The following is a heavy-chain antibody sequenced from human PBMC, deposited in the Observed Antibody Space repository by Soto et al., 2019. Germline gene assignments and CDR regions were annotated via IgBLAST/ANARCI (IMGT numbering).Heavy chain of an antibody. J-gene: IGHJ6*02. D-gene: IGHD6-13*01. CDR1: GFTFSSYA. Sequence: SLRLSCAASGFTFSSYAMSWVRQAPGKGLEWVSAISGSGGSTYYADSVKGRFTISRDNSKNTLYLQMNSLRAEDTAVYYCAKVSLWKRAAAGTGYYYGMDVWGQGTTVTVSS. CDR2: ISGSGGST. CDR3: AKVSLWKRAAAGTGYYYGMDV. V-gene: IGHV3-23*01.